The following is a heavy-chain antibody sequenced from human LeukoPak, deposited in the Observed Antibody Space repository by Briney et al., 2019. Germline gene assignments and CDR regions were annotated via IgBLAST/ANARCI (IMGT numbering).Heavy chain of an antibody. Sequence: GRSLRLSCAASGITLSSYNMNWVGPAPGKGLEWVSSITSSSTYIYYADSVKGRFTMSRDNAKNSVYLEMNSLRAEDTAVYYCAKDIYPGIFDPWGQGTLVTVSS. CDR3: AKDIYPGIFDP. CDR1: GITLSSYN. D-gene: IGHD2-2*02. CDR2: ITSSSTYI. J-gene: IGHJ5*02. V-gene: IGHV3-21*01.